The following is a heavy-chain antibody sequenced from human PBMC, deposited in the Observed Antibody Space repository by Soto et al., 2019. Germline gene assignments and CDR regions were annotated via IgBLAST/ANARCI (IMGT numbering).Heavy chain of an antibody. V-gene: IGHV4-34*01. CDR2: INHSGST. CDR1: GGSFSGYY. Sequence: QVQLQKRGAGLLKPSETLSLTCAGYGGSFSGYYWSWIRQPPGQGLEWIGDINHSGSTNYNPSLRRLVTISADTSKTQFSLQRCSVTAGDTAVYYCARARSFARGYWYFYLWGRGTLVTVSS. D-gene: IGHD3-16*01. CDR3: ARARSFARGYWYFYL. J-gene: IGHJ2*01.